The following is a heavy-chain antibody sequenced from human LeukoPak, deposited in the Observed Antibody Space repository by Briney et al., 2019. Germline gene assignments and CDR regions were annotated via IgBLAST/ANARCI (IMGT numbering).Heavy chain of an antibody. CDR1: GGSISSYY. CDR2: IYYSGST. CDR3: AREESSSSGYYFDY. J-gene: IGHJ4*02. V-gene: IGHV4-59*12. Sequence: SETLSLTCTVSGGSISSYYWSWIRQPPGKGLEWIGYIYYSGSTNYNPSLKSRVTMSVDTSKNQFSLKLSSVTAADTAVYYCAREESSSSGYYFDYWGQGALVTVSS. D-gene: IGHD6-6*01.